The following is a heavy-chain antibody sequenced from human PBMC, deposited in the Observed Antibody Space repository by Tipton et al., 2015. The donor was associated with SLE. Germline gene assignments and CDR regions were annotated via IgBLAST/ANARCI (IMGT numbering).Heavy chain of an antibody. CDR1: GGSFTGYY. V-gene: IGHV4-34*01. D-gene: IGHD3-10*01. J-gene: IGHJ6*03. CDR2: INHSGST. Sequence: TLSLTCAVYGGSFTGYYWSWIRQPPGKGLEWIGEINHSGSTNYNPSLKSRVTISVDTSKNQFSLKLSSVTAADTAVYYCAGYYNYMDVWGKGTTVTVSS. CDR3: AGYYNYMDV.